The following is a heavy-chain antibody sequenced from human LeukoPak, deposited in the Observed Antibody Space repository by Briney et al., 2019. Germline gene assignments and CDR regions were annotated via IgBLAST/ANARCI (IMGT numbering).Heavy chain of an antibody. CDR1: GFTFSGSV. V-gene: IGHV3-73*01. J-gene: IGHJ4*02. D-gene: IGHD4-17*01. Sequence: GGSLRLSCAASGFTFSGSVIHWVRQASGKGLEWVGRIRTKSNNYETEYVESVEGRFTISREDSENTAYLHMSGLKVEDTAVYHCSRVRYDYGDYLFDFWGPETLVTVSS. CDR2: IRTKSNNYET. CDR3: SRVRYDYGDYLFDF.